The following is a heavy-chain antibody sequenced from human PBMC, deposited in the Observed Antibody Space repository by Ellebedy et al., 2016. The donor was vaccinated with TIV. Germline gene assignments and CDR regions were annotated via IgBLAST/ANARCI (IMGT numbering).Heavy chain of an antibody. J-gene: IGHJ4*02. V-gene: IGHV3-33*01. CDR2: IWYDGSNK. CDR3: ASGIGSLTY. Sequence: GGSLRLXXAASGFTFSSYGMHWVRQAPGKGLEWVAVIWYDGSNKYYADSVKGRFTISRDNSKNTLYLQMNSLRAEDTAVYYCASGIGSLTYWGQGTLVTVSS. CDR1: GFTFSSYG. D-gene: IGHD1-26*01.